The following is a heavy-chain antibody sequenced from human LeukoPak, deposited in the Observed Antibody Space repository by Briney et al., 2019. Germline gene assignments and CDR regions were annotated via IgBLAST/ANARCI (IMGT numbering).Heavy chain of an antibody. J-gene: IGHJ4*02. Sequence: PGGSLRLSCAASGFTFSRYSMSWVRQAPGKGLECVSYISSSSDTISDADSVKGRFTISRDNAKNTLYLHVTSLRAEDTAVYYCAKGVGYCTVISCYHFDYWGQGTLVTVSS. CDR2: ISSSSDTI. V-gene: IGHV3-48*01. CDR3: AKGVGYCTVISCYHFDY. D-gene: IGHD2-15*01. CDR1: GFTFSRYS.